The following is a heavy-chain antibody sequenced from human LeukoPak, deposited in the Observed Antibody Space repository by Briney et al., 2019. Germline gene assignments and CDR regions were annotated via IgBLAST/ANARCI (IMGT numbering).Heavy chain of an antibody. CDR3: ANSRGHGSGNL. J-gene: IGHJ5*02. CDR2: ISGSGGST. V-gene: IGHV3-23*01. D-gene: IGHD3-10*01. CDR1: GFTFSSYA. Sequence: GGSLRLSCAASGFTFSSYAMSWVRQAPGKGLEWVSAISGSGGSTYYADSVKGRFTISRDNSKNTVYLQMDSLRAEDTAVYYCANSRGHGSGNLWGQGTLVTVSS.